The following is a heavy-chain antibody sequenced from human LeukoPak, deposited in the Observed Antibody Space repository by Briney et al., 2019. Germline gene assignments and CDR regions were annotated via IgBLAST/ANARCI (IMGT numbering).Heavy chain of an antibody. CDR3: ASGATIGYGSGSYYTGPFDI. J-gene: IGHJ3*02. D-gene: IGHD3-10*01. CDR1: GFTFSSYA. V-gene: IGHV3-30*04. Sequence: PGRSLRLSCAASGFTFSSYAMHWVRQAPGKGLEWVAVISYDGSNKYYADSVKGRFTISRDNSKNTLYLQMNSLRAEDTAVYYCASGATIGYGSGSYYTGPFDIWGQGTMVTVSS. CDR2: ISYDGSNK.